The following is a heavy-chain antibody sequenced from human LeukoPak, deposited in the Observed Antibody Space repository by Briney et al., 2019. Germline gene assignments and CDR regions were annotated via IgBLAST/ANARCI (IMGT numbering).Heavy chain of an antibody. D-gene: IGHD2-15*01. CDR1: GFSFSSYW. CDR3: ARDKYCSGGSCSYYDY. J-gene: IGHJ4*02. Sequence: GGSLRLSCAASGFSFSSYWMHCVRQAPGKGLVWVSCISTDGSETRYADSVKGRFTISRDNAKNSLYLQMNSLRAEDTAVYYCARDKYCSGGSCSYYDYWGQGTLVTVSS. CDR2: ISTDGSET. V-gene: IGHV3-74*01.